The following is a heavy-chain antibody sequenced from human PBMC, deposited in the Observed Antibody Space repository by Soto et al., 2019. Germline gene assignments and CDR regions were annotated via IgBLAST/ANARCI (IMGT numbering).Heavy chain of an antibody. CDR2: ISYDGSNK. CDR1: GFTFSSYA. V-gene: IGHV3-30-3*01. CDR3: ARDLQPDIVVVVAAATFDY. J-gene: IGHJ4*02. Sequence: QVQLVESGGGVVQPGRSLRLSCAASGFTFSSYAMHWVRQDPGKGLEWVAVISYDGSNKYYADSVKGRFTISRDNSKNTLYLQMNSLRAEDTAVYYCARDLQPDIVVVVAAATFDYWGQGTLVTVSS. D-gene: IGHD2-15*01.